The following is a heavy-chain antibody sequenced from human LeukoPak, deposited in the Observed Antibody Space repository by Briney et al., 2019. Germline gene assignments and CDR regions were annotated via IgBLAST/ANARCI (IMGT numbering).Heavy chain of an antibody. CDR3: TKAVIAVPATPDY. Sequence: GGSLRLSCAASGFTYSNYAMNWVRQATGKGLEWVSGISSGGGTTYYADSVKGRFIISRDNSKNTLYLQMDSLRAEDTAVYYCTKAVIAVPATPDYWGQGTLVTVSS. V-gene: IGHV3-23*01. D-gene: IGHD6-19*01. CDR1: GFTYSNYA. CDR2: ISSGGGTT. J-gene: IGHJ4*02.